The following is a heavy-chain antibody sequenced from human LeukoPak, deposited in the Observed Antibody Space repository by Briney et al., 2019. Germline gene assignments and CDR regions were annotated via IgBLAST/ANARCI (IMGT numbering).Heavy chain of an antibody. V-gene: IGHV4-34*01. Sequence: SETLSLTCAVYGGSFSGYYWSWIRQPPGKGLEWIGEINHSGSTNYNPSLKSRVTISVDTSKNQFSLKLSSVTAADTAVYYCARDRRLRSSFDYWGQGTLVTVSS. J-gene: IGHJ4*02. D-gene: IGHD5-12*01. CDR3: ARDRRLRSSFDY. CDR1: GGSFSGYY. CDR2: INHSGST.